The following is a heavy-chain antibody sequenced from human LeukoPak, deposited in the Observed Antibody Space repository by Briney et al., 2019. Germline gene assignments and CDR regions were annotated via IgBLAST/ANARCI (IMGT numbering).Heavy chain of an antibody. CDR1: GGSISGYY. V-gene: IGHV4-59*01. D-gene: IGHD2-21*02. Sequence: SETLSLTCTVSGGSISGYYWSWIRQPPGKGLEWIGYIHYNGSIRYNPSLENRVTISVDTSKNQFSLNLTSVTAADTTVYYCASRAAFCGDDCFRFDYWGQGTLVTVSS. CDR2: IHYNGSI. CDR3: ASRAAFCGDDCFRFDY. J-gene: IGHJ4*02.